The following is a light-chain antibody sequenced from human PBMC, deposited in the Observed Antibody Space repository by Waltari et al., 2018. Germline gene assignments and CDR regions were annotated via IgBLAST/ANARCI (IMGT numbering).Light chain of an antibody. CDR3: CSYAGSVPYV. Sequence: QSALTQPASVSGSPGQSITISCTGSNSNIGTYRLVSWFQHRPGKAPNLIIYEVSQRPSGVSVRFSGSKSGNTASLTISGLQAEDEADYYCCSYAGSVPYVFGTGTTVTVL. V-gene: IGLV2-23*02. CDR2: EVS. CDR1: NSNIGTYRL. J-gene: IGLJ1*01.